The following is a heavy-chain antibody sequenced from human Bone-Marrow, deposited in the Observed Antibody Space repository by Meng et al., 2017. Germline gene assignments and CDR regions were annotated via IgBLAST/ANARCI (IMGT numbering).Heavy chain of an antibody. J-gene: IGHJ3*02. V-gene: IGHV5-51*01. CDR3: AKARSAWFNDAVDI. D-gene: IGHD6-19*01. CDR1: GYSFTSYC. CDR2: TYPSDSDT. Sequence: KVSCKGSGYSFTSYCIGWVRQMPGKGLEWMGITYPSDSDTRYSPYVQGHVTISADKSINTTYLQWSSLKASDTAVYYCAKARSAWFNDAVDIWGQGTMVTVSS.